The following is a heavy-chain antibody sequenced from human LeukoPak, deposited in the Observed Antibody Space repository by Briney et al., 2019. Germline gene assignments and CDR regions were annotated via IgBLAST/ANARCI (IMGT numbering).Heavy chain of an antibody. CDR2: IYYSGST. V-gene: IGHV4-31*03. D-gene: IGHD2-15*01. CDR3: ARGCSGGSCYFDLDY. Sequence: PSQTLSLTCTVSGGSISRGGYYWSWIRQHPGKGLEWIGYIYYSGSTYYNPSLKSRVTISVDTSKNQFSLKLSSVTAADTAVYYCARGCSGGSCYFDLDYWGQGTLVTVSS. CDR1: GGSISRGGYY. J-gene: IGHJ4*02.